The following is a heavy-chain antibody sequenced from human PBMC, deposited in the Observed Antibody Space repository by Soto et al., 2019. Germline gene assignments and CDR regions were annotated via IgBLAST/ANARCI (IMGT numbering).Heavy chain of an antibody. J-gene: IGHJ6*03. D-gene: IGHD2-2*01. CDR2: IYHSGST. CDR3: ARASSTSGYYYYYYMDV. CDR1: SGSISSSNW. Sequence: SETLSLTCAVSSGSISSSNWWSWVRQPPGKGLEWIGEIYHSGSTNYNPSLKSRVTISVDKSKKQFSLKLSSVTAADTAVYYCARASSTSGYYYYYYMDVWGKGTTVTVSS. V-gene: IGHV4-4*02.